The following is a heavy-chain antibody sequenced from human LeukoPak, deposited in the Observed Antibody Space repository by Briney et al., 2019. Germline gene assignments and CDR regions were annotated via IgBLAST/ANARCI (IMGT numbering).Heavy chain of an antibody. V-gene: IGHV1-8*01. CDR3: ARCHSLWFGELLGY. J-gene: IGHJ4*02. CDR2: MNPNSGNT. CDR1: GYTFTSYD. D-gene: IGHD3-10*01. Sequence: ASVKVSCKASGYTFTSYDINWVRQATGRGLEWMGWMNPNSGNTGYAQKFQGRVTMTRNTSISTAYMELTSPRSEDTAMYYCARCHSLWFGELLGYWGQGTLVTVSS.